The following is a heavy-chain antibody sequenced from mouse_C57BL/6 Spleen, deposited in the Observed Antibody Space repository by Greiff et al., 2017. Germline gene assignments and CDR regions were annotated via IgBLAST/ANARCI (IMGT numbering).Heavy chain of an antibody. CDR3: ASRDGSSYPFAY. CDR2: IWGVGST. Sequence: QVQLQQSGPGLVAPSQSLSITCTVSGFSLTSYGVDWVRQSPGTGLEWLGVIWGVGSTNYNSALNSRLSISKDNSKSQVFLKMNSLQTDDTAMYYCASRDGSSYPFAYWGQGTLVTVSA. J-gene: IGHJ3*01. D-gene: IGHD1-1*01. CDR1: GFSLTSYG. V-gene: IGHV2-6*01.